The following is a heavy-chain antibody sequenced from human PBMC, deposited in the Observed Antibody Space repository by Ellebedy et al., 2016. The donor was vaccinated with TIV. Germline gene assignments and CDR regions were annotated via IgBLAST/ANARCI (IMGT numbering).Heavy chain of an antibody. CDR2: ISSDGSNK. D-gene: IGHD3-10*01. V-gene: IGHV3-30*03. CDR1: GFTFRSHG. CDR3: ARGGSSGSSDY. J-gene: IGHJ4*02. Sequence: GGSLRLXXVASGFTFRSHGIYWVRQAPGKGLEWVAVISSDGSNKYYADSVKGRFTISRDYSKNTLYLQMNSLRTDDMAVYYCARGGSSGSSDYWGQGTLVTVSS.